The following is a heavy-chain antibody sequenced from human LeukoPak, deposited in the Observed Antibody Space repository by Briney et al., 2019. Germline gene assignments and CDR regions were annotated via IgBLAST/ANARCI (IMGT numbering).Heavy chain of an antibody. CDR3: ARGGLGFDYGGWFDP. D-gene: IGHD4-17*01. V-gene: IGHV4-34*01. Sequence: SETLSLTCAVYGGSFSGYYWSWIRQPPGKGLEWIGEINHSGSTNYNPSLKSRVTISVDTSKNQFSLKLSSVTAADTAVYYCARGGLGFDYGGWFDPWGQGTLVTVSS. CDR1: GGSFSGYY. J-gene: IGHJ5*02. CDR2: INHSGST.